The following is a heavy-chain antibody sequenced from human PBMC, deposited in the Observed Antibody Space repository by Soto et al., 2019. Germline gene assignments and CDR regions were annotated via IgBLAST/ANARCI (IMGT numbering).Heavy chain of an antibody. J-gene: IGHJ5*02. CDR3: AKGLEESSRWNYGENWFDP. V-gene: IGHV3-23*01. D-gene: IGHD1-7*01. CDR1: GFTFSSYA. Sequence: GGSLRLSCAASGFTFSSYAMSWVRQAPGKGLEWVSAISGSGGSTYYADSVKGRFTISRDNSKNTLYLQMNSLRAEDTAVYYCAKGLEESSRWNYGENWFDPWGQGTLVTVSS. CDR2: ISGSGGST.